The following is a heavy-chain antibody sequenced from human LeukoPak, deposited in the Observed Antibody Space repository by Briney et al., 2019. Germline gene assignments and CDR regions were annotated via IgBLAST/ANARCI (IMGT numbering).Heavy chain of an antibody. CDR1: GFTFSSYW. D-gene: IGHD5-24*01. V-gene: IGHV3-74*01. CDR3: GRDAADVYNYGIQY. Sequence: GGSLRLSCAASGFTFSSYWMHWVRQAPGKGLVWVSRINSDGSSTSYADSVKGRFTISRDNSKNTLFLQMNNLRAEDTAVYFCGRDAADVYNYGIQYWGQGTLVTVSS. J-gene: IGHJ4*02. CDR2: INSDGSST.